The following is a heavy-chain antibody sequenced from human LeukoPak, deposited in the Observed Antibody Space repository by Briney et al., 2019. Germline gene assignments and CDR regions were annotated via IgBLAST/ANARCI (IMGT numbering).Heavy chain of an antibody. V-gene: IGHV4-59*01. J-gene: IGHJ5*02. Sequence: SETLSLTCSVAGGSISTYCWNWIRQTPGKGLEWIGHISNGNTEYNPSLKSRVTISVDTSKNQISLKLTSVTAADTAVYYCARDKAHSYGRYFDPWGQGALVTVSS. CDR3: ARDKAHSYGRYFDP. CDR2: ISNGNT. D-gene: IGHD5-18*01. CDR1: GGSISTYC.